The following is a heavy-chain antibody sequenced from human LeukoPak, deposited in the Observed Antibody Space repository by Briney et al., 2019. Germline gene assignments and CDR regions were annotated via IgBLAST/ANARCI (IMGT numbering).Heavy chain of an antibody. J-gene: IGHJ5*01. CDR1: GYSIGTGHY. Sequence: ASETLSLTCTVSGYSIGTGHYWAWIRPPPGKGLEWIGFVYHSGTYYKSSLTSRVTISMDTSKNQFSLKLTSVTATDSAFYYCAKSTGGGGHDSWGQGTLVTVSS. CDR3: AKSTGGGGHDS. D-gene: IGHD4-23*01. CDR2: VYHSGT. V-gene: IGHV4-38-2*02.